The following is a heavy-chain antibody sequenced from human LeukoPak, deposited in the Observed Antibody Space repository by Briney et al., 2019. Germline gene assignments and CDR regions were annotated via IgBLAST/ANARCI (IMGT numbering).Heavy chain of an antibody. CDR1: GFTFSIYV. J-gene: IGHJ5*02. Sequence: PGGSLRLSCVASGFTFSIYVMSWVRQAPGKGLEWVSAIRASGGTTYSADSGKGRFTISRDNSKNTLYLQMNSLRAEDTAVYYCAKEGVAFLNWFDPWGQGTLVTVSS. D-gene: IGHD5-12*01. CDR3: AKEGVAFLNWFDP. V-gene: IGHV3-23*01. CDR2: IRASGGTT.